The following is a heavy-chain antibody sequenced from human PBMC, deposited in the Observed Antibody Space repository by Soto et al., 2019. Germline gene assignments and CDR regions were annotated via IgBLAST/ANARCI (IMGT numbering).Heavy chain of an antibody. D-gene: IGHD2-8*01. CDR1: GFIFSSWS. CDR3: VRGGRCFTKDDLHDI. J-gene: IGHJ3*02. CDR2: ISSTSSVI. Sequence: EVQLVESGGGLVKPGGSLRLSCAGSGFIFSSWSINWVRQAPGKGLEWVSSISSTSSVIYYADSLKGRFTISRDNAKNSLYLQITSLRAEDTAVYYCVRGGRCFTKDDLHDIWGLGTLVTVSS. V-gene: IGHV3-21*01.